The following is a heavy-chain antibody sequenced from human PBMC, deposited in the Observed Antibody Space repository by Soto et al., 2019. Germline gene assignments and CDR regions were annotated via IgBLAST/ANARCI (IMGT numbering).Heavy chain of an antibody. CDR2: VYYTGST. CDR1: GGSIISDEYY. Sequence: PSETLSLTXSVSGGSIISDEYYWAWIRQPPGGGLEWIGHVYYTGSTSYSPSLKSRLTISVDTSKNQFSLRLNSVSAADTAVYYCARDRSNSPDLLDSWGRGTLVTVSS. J-gene: IGHJ4*02. CDR3: ARDRSNSPDLLDS. V-gene: IGHV4-30-4*01. D-gene: IGHD1-1*01.